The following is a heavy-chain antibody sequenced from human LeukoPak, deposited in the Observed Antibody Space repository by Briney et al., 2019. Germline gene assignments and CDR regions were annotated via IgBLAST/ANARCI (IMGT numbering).Heavy chain of an antibody. D-gene: IGHD5-24*01. Sequence: GASVKVSCKASGYTFTGYYMHWVRQAPGQGLEWMGWINPNSGGINYAQKFQGRVTMTRDTSISTAYMELSRLRSDDTAVYYCARAVEMATVFPTTHWGQGTLVTVSS. V-gene: IGHV1-2*02. CDR2: INPNSGGI. CDR3: ARAVEMATVFPTTH. CDR1: GYTFTGYY. J-gene: IGHJ4*02.